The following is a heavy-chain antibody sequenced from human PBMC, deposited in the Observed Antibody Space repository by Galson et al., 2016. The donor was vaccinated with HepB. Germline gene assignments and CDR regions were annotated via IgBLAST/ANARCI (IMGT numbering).Heavy chain of an antibody. V-gene: IGHV1-69*13. CDR3: AVSGTPSTRYYGMDV. J-gene: IGHJ6*02. CDR2: IIPIFGTA. D-gene: IGHD1-1*01. CDR1: GGSFSSYA. Sequence: SVKVSCKASGGSFSSYAISWVRQAPGRGLEWMGGIIPIFGTANSAQKFQGRVTITADESTSTAYMDLSSLRSEDTAVYYCAVSGTPSTRYYGMDVWGQGTTVTVSS.